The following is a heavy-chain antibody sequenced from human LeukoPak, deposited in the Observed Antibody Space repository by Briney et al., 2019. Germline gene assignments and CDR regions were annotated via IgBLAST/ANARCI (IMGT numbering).Heavy chain of an antibody. V-gene: IGHV3-64D*09. Sequence: AGGSLRLSCSASGFTFSSYAMHWVRQAPGKGLEHVSGITSNGGTTQYADSVKGRFTISRDSSTNTLFLQMSSLRAEDTAVYYCVKALGDSLYYGMDVWGQGTTVIVSS. CDR2: ITSNGGTT. J-gene: IGHJ6*02. D-gene: IGHD2-21*02. CDR3: VKALGDSLYYGMDV. CDR1: GFTFSSYA.